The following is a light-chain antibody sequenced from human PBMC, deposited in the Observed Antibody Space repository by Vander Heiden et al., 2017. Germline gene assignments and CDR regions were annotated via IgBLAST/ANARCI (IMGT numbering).Light chain of an antibody. Sequence: AIRITQSPSSLSASTGDRVTITCRASQGISSYLAWYQQKPGKAPKLLIYAASTLQSGVPSRFSGSGSGTDFTLTISCLQSEDFATYYCQQDYSYPQTFGQGTKLXIK. CDR2: AAS. J-gene: IGKJ2*01. CDR1: QGISSY. V-gene: IGKV1-8*01. CDR3: QQDYSYPQT.